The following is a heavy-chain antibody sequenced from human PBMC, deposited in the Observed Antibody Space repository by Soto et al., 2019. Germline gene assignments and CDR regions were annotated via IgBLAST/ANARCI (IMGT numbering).Heavy chain of an antibody. CDR1: GFTCSSYD. CDR3: AKATATGGGAFDI. V-gene: IGHV3-23*01. J-gene: IGHJ3*02. D-gene: IGHD2-8*02. CDR2: ILVGGNT. Sequence: GGSLRLSCAASGFTCSSYDMSWIRQAPGKGLEWVSTILVGGNTYYADSVKGRFTISRDNSKNTLYLQMNSLTAGDTAVYYCAKATATGGGAFDICGQGTMVTVSS.